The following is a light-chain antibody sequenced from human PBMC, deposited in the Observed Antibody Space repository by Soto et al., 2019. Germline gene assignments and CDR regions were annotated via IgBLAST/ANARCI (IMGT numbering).Light chain of an antibody. CDR1: SSDVGGYNY. Sequence: QSALTQPPSASGSPGQPVTISCTGTSSDVGGYNYVSWYQQHPGKAPKLIIYEVSKWPSGIPDRFSGSKSGNTASLTVSGLQAEDEADYYCNAYAGSNNWVFGGGTKLTVL. V-gene: IGLV2-8*01. CDR2: EVS. CDR3: NAYAGSNNWV. J-gene: IGLJ3*02.